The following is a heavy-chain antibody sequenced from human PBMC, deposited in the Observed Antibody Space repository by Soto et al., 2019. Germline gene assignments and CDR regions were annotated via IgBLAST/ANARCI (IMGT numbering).Heavy chain of an antibody. CDR3: ARDFAYFDS. CDR2: VYHTGRT. V-gene: IGHV4-59*01. D-gene: IGHD3-3*01. J-gene: IGHJ4*02. CDR1: DGSISNFY. Sequence: PSETLSLTCTVSDGSISNFYWSWIRQPPGKGLEWIGYVYHTGRTSYNPSLKSRVSISMDTSKNQFSLNLDSVTAADTAVYFCARDFAYFDSWGQGTLVTVSS.